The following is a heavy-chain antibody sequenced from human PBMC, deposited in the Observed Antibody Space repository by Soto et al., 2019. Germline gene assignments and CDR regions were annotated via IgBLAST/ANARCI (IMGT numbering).Heavy chain of an antibody. CDR2: ISYDGSNT. Sequence: QVQLVESGGGVVQPGWSLRLSCAASGFSIRDYGMEWVRQAPGKGLEWVALISYDGSNTYYADSVKGRFTISRDKSKDTLFLQMTVLRREDTAVYDCAKGAGHRLALGMDVWGQGTTVTVSS. D-gene: IGHD1-26*01. CDR1: GFSIRDYG. CDR3: AKGAGHRLALGMDV. V-gene: IGHV3-30*18. J-gene: IGHJ6*02.